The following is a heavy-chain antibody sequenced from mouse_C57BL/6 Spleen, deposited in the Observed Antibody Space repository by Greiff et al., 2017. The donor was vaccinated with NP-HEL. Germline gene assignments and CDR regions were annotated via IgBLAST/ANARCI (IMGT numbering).Heavy chain of an antibody. CDR2: INPSSGYT. Sequence: VQLQQSGAELARPGASVKMSCKASGYTFTSYTMHWVKQRPGQGLEWIGYINPSSGYTKYNQKFKDKATLTADKSSSTAYMQLSSLTSEDSAVYYCASPEGYDDYDGYYAMDYWGQGTSVTVSS. CDR1: GYTFTSYT. J-gene: IGHJ4*01. V-gene: IGHV1-4*01. CDR3: ASPEGYDDYDGYYAMDY. D-gene: IGHD2-4*01.